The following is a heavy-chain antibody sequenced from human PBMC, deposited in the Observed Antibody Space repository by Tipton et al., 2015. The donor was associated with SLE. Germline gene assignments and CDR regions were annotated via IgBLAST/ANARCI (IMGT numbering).Heavy chain of an antibody. J-gene: IGHJ2*01. CDR2: VYATGST. CDR3: ARVQRGPRSFDL. Sequence: LRLSCTVSGGSITSGSYYWSWIRQPAGKGLEWTGRVYATGSTYYNPSLKSRVTISLDSSKNQISLKLSSVSAADTAVYYCARVQRGPRSFDLWGRGTLVTVSS. V-gene: IGHV4-61*02. D-gene: IGHD1-1*01. CDR1: GGSITSGSYY.